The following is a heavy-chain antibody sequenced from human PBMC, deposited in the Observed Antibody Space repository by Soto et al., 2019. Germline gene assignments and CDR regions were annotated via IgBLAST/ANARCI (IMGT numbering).Heavy chain of an antibody. Sequence: HPGGSLRLSCAASGFTFSSYWMHWVRQAPGKGLVWVSRINSDGSSTSYADSVKGRFTISRDNAKNTLYLQMNSLRAEDTAVYYCARGDSLDTAMAHGIDYWGQGTLVTVSS. D-gene: IGHD5-18*01. CDR3: ARGDSLDTAMAHGIDY. V-gene: IGHV3-74*01. J-gene: IGHJ4*02. CDR2: INSDGSST. CDR1: GFTFSSYW.